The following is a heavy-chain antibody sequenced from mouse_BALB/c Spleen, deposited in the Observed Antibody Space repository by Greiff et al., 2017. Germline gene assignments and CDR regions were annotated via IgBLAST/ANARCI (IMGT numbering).Heavy chain of an antibody. CDR1: GFTFSSYG. J-gene: IGHJ2*01. Sequence: HLVESGGDLVKPGGSLKLSCAASGFTFSSYGMSWVRQTPDKRLEWVATISSGGSYTYYPDSVKGRFTISRDNAKNTLYLQMSSLKSEDTAMYYCARHGGIHYYGSRNYLDYWGQGTTLTVSS. D-gene: IGHD1-2*01. CDR3: ARHGGIHYYGSRNYLDY. CDR2: ISSGGSYT. V-gene: IGHV5-6*01.